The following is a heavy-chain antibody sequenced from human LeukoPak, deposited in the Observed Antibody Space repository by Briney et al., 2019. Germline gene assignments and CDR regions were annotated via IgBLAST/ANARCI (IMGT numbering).Heavy chain of an antibody. CDR1: GGSFSGYY. CDR2: INHSGST. J-gene: IGHJ4*02. V-gene: IGHV4-34*01. CDR3: ARGGGNHDY. D-gene: IGHD1-14*01. Sequence: SETLSLTCAVYGGSFSGYYWSWIRQPPGKGLEWIGEINHSGSTNFNPSLKSRVTISVDTSKNQFSLKLSSVTPADTAVYYCARGGGNHDYWGQGTLVTVSS.